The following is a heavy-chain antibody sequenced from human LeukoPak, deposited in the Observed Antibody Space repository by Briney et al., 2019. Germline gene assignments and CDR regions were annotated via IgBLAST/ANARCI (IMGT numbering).Heavy chain of an antibody. D-gene: IGHD5-18*01. Sequence: ASVKVSCKASGGTFSSYAISWVRQAPGQGLEWLGGFIPIFGTANYAQKFQGRVTITADESTSTAYMELSSLRSEDTAVYYCARDPGYSYGWYYFDYWGQGTLVTVSS. CDR2: FIPIFGTA. CDR3: ARDPGYSYGWYYFDY. CDR1: GGTFSSYA. J-gene: IGHJ4*02. V-gene: IGHV1-69*13.